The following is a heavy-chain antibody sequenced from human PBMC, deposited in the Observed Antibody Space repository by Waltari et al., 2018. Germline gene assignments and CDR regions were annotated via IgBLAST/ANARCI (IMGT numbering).Heavy chain of an antibody. CDR1: GFTFSSYD. CDR3: ARGSRSGTYEGGVDY. Sequence: EVQLVESGGGLVQPGGSLRLSCAASGFTFSSYDMHWVRQATGKGLEWVSAIGTAGDTYYPGSVKGRFTISRENAKNSLYLQMNSRRAGDTAVYYCARGSRSGTYEGGVDYWGQGTLVTVSS. J-gene: IGHJ4*02. D-gene: IGHD3-10*01. CDR2: IGTAGDT. V-gene: IGHV3-13*01.